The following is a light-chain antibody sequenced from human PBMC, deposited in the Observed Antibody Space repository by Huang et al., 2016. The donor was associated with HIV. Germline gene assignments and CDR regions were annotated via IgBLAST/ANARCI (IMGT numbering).Light chain of an antibody. J-gene: IGKJ1*01. CDR1: QSVFKN. CDR2: GSS. CDR3: QQYKTSPRT. Sequence: ENLMTQSPSTLSVSPGESATLSCRASQSVFKNLAWYQQKPGQAPKLLIYGSSTRAAGIPARFSGSGPGTDFTLPISSLQSEDFAVYYCQQYKTSPRTFGQGTKVEV. V-gene: IGKV3-15*01.